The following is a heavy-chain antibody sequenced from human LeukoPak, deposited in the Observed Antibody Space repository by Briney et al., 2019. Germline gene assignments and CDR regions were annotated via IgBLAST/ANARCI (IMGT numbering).Heavy chain of an antibody. J-gene: IGHJ4*02. D-gene: IGHD5-12*01. Sequence: SETLSLTCAVCGGSFSGYYWSWIRQPPGKGLEWIGEINHSGSTNYNPSLKSRVTISVDTSKNQFSLKLSSVTAADTAVYYCARAGWLRGVDYWGQGTLVTVSS. CDR1: GGSFSGYY. CDR2: INHSGST. CDR3: ARAGWLRGVDY. V-gene: IGHV4-34*01.